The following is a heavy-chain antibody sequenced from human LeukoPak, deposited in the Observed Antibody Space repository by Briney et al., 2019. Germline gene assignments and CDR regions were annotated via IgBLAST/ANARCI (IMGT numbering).Heavy chain of an antibody. V-gene: IGHV4-59*01. CDR3: ARTYSSGWYVAAFDI. D-gene: IGHD6-19*01. CDR1: GGSISSYY. CDR2: IYYSGST. J-gene: IGHJ3*02. Sequence: RPSETLSLTCTVSGGSISSYYWSWIRQPPGKGLEWNGYIYYSGSTNYNPSLKSRVTISVDTSKNQFSLKLSSVTAADTAVYYCARTYSSGWYVAAFDIWGQGTMVTVSS.